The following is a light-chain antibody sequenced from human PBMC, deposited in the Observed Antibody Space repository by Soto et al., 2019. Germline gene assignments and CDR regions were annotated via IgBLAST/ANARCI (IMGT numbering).Light chain of an antibody. Sequence: QSALTQPASVSGSPGQSITISCTGTSSDVGGYKYVSWYQQHPGQATKLMIYDVRNRPSGVSNRYSGSKSGTTASLTISGLQADDEDDYYCSSYTSSSTRVFGTGTKVTVL. V-gene: IGLV2-14*01. CDR3: SSYTSSSTRV. CDR2: DVR. CDR1: SSDVGGYKY. J-gene: IGLJ1*01.